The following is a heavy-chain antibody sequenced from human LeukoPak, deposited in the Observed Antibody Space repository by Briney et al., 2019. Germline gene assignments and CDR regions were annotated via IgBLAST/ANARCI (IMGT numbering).Heavy chain of an antibody. J-gene: IGHJ4*02. D-gene: IGHD3-22*01. CDR2: IYYSGST. CDR3: ARGWYYDASGYMN. Sequence: SETLSLTCTVSGGSISSYYGSWIRQPPGKGLEWIGYIYYSGSTNYNPSLKSRVTISVDTSKNQFSLKLSSVTAADTAVYYCARGWYYDASGYMNWGRGTLVTVSS. CDR1: GGSISSYY. V-gene: IGHV4-59*01.